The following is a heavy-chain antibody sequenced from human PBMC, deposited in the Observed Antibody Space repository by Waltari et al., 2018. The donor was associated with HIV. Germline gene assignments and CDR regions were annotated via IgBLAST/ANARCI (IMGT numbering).Heavy chain of an antibody. CDR3: ARGKGYYGMDV. CDR1: GDTFSSYT. CDR2: NIPILDLS. V-gene: IGHV1-69*02. J-gene: IGHJ6*02. Sequence: QVQLVQSGAEVKKPGSSVRVSCKASGDTFSSYTINWVRQAPGQGLEWMGRNIPILDLSNSAKKFQDRVTIMADKSTNTAYMDLSSLTSEDTAVYYCARGKGYYGMDVWGQGTTVTVSS.